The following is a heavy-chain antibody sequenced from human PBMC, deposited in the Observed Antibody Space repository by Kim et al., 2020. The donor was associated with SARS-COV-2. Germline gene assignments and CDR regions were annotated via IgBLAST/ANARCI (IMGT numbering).Heavy chain of an antibody. D-gene: IGHD6-13*01. CDR1: GGSISSSNW. Sequence: SETLSLTCAVSGGSISSSNWWSWVRQPPGKGLEWIGEIYHSGSTNYNPSLKSRVTISVDKSKNQFSLKLSSVTAADTAVYYCARDRRDYSSSWYYYYYGMDVWGQGTTVTVSS. CDR2: IYHSGST. J-gene: IGHJ6*02. V-gene: IGHV4-4*02. CDR3: ARDRRDYSSSWYYYYYGMDV.